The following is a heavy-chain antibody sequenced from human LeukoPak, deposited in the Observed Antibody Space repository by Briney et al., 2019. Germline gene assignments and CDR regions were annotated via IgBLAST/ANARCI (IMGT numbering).Heavy chain of an antibody. J-gene: IGHJ4*02. V-gene: IGHV3-21*01. Sequence: GGSLRLSCAASGFTFSSYSMNWVRQAPGKGLEWVSSISSSSSYIYYTDSVKGRFTISRDNAKNSLYLQMNSLRAEDTAVYYCARGRGWLQSPGRYYFDYWGQGTLVTVSS. CDR2: ISSSSSYI. D-gene: IGHD5-24*01. CDR1: GFTFSSYS. CDR3: ARGRGWLQSPGRYYFDY.